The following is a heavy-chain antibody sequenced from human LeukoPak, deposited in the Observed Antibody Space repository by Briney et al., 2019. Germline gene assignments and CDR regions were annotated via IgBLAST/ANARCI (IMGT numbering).Heavy chain of an antibody. CDR3: ARQEAADYDFWSGPDLNWFDP. J-gene: IGHJ5*02. D-gene: IGHD3-3*01. V-gene: IGHV4-34*01. CDR2: VNHSGST. Sequence: SETLSFTCAVYGGSFSGYYWSWIRQPPGKGLEWIGEVNHSGSTNYNPSLKGRVTISVDTSKNQFSLKLSSVTAADTAVYYCARQEAADYDFWSGPDLNWFDPWGQGTLVTVSS. CDR1: GGSFSGYY.